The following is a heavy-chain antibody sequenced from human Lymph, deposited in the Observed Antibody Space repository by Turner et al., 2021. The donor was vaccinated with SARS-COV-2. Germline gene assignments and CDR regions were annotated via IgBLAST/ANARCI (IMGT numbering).Heavy chain of an antibody. CDR1: GFTFSNDW. J-gene: IGHJ4*02. V-gene: IGHV3-15*01. CDR2: IKTETDGWTT. D-gene: IGHD6-13*01. Sequence: EVQLVESGGGLVKPGGSLRLPWAASGFTFSNDWMTWVRQAPGKGLEWVGRIKTETDGWTTDYAAPVKGRFTISRDDSKNTLYLQMNSLKTEDTAVYYCTTHSAPDYWGQGTLVTVSS. CDR3: TTHSAPDY.